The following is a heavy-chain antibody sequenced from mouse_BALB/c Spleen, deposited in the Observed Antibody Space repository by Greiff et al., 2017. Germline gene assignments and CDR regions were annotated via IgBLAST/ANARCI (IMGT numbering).Heavy chain of an antibody. J-gene: IGHJ2*01. Sequence: EVKLVESGGGLVKPGGSLKLSCAASGFTFSSYAMSWVRQTPEKRLEWVASISSGGSTYYPDRVKGRVTTARDNARNILYLQMSSLRSEDTAMYYCARGPGDCYFDDWGEGTTLTVSS. D-gene: IGHD2-13*01. CDR1: GFTFSSYA. CDR3: ARGPGDCYFDD. CDR2: ISSGGST. V-gene: IGHV5-6-5*01.